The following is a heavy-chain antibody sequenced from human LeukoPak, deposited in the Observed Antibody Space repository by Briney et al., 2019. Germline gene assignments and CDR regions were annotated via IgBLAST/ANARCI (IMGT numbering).Heavy chain of an antibody. CDR2: IIPIFGTA. D-gene: IGHD6-13*01. CDR3: ARKYSSNWSYAFDI. CDR1: GGTFSSYA. J-gene: IGHJ3*02. Sequence: SVKVSCKASGGTFSSYAISWVRQAPGQGLEWMGGIIPIFGTANYAQKFQGRVTITADKSTSTAYMELSSLRSEDTAVYYCARKYSSNWSYAFDIWGQGTMVTVSS. V-gene: IGHV1-69*06.